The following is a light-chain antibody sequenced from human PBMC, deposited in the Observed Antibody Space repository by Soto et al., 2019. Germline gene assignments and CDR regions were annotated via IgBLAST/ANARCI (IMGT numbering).Light chain of an antibody. CDR1: QTISRS. CDR3: QQYSAYSWT. Sequence: IQMTQSPSTLSASVGDRVTMSCRASQTISRSLAWYQQKPGKAPNLLIYDASNLESGVPSRFSGSGSGTEFTLTISSLQPDDFATYYCQQYSAYSWTFGQGTKVDIK. V-gene: IGKV1-5*01. J-gene: IGKJ1*01. CDR2: DAS.